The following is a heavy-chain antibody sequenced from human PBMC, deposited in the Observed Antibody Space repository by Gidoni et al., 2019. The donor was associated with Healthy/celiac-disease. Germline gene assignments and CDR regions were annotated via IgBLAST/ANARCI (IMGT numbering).Heavy chain of an antibody. Sequence: QVQLQQSGPGLVKPSQTLSLTCAISGDSVSSNSAAWNWIRQSPSRGLEWLGRTYYRSKWYNDYAVSVKSRITINPDTSKNQFSLQLNSVTPEDTAVYYCARGIAAAGIGNYYYYGMDVWGQGTTVTVSS. D-gene: IGHD6-13*01. CDR2: TYYRSKWYN. J-gene: IGHJ6*02. CDR3: ARGIAAAGIGNYYYYGMDV. CDR1: GDSVSSNSAA. V-gene: IGHV6-1*01.